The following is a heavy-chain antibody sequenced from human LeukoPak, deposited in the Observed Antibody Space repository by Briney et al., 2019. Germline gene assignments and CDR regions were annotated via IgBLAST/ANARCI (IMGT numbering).Heavy chain of an antibody. CDR3: AKDHYYGSGRLDY. V-gene: IGHV3-21*01. J-gene: IGHJ4*02. CDR1: GFTFSSYS. CDR2: ISSSSSYI. Sequence: GSLRLSCSASGFTFSSYSMNWVLHAPGKGLLWVSSISSSSSYIYYADSVKGRLTISRDNAKNSLYLQMNSLRAEDTAVYYCAKDHYYGSGRLDYWGQGTLVTVSS. D-gene: IGHD3-10*01.